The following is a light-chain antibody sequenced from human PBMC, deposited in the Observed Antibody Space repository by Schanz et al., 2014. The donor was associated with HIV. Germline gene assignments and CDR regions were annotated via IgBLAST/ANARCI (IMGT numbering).Light chain of an antibody. J-gene: IGLJ2*01. CDR3: ATWNIRLNGPV. V-gene: IGLV1-44*01. CDR2: NND. Sequence: QSLLTQPPSVSGPPGQRVIISCSGSRSTLERTPVDWYQHLPGTAPRLLIRNNDVRPSGVPDRFSGSKSGTSASLVISALQSEDEADYFCATWNIRLNGPVFGGGTKLTVL. CDR1: RSTLERTP.